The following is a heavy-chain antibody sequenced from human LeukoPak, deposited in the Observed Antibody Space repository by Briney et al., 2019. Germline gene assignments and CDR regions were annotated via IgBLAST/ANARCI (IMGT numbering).Heavy chain of an antibody. J-gene: IGHJ2*01. CDR3: ARDAPWYCSSTSCPVYWYFDL. D-gene: IGHD2-2*01. CDR1: GGSISSYY. Sequence: SETLSLTCTVSGGSISSYYWSWIRQPAGKGLEWIGRIYTSGSTNYNPSLKSRVTMPVDTSKNQFSLKLSSVTAADTAVYYCARDAPWYCSSTSCPVYWYFDLWGRGTLVTVSS. CDR2: IYTSGST. V-gene: IGHV4-4*07.